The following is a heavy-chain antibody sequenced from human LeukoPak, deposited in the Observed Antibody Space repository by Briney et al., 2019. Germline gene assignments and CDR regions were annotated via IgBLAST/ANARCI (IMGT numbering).Heavy chain of an antibody. V-gene: IGHV1-18*01. CDR2: ISIYNGNT. D-gene: IGHD4-11*01. CDR3: ARGLNSNFPNYYFDY. J-gene: IGHJ4*02. Sequence: ASVKVSCKASGGTFNSYAFMWARQAPGQGLEWMGWISIYNGNTNYAQNFQGRVAMTTDTSTSTAYMEVRSLRFDDTAVYYCARGLNSNFPNYYFDYWGQGTLVTVSS. CDR1: GGTFNSYA.